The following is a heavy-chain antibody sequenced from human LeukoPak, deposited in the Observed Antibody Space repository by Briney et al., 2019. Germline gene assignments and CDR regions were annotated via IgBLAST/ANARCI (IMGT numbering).Heavy chain of an antibody. CDR2: IYYSGST. D-gene: IGHD1-26*01. V-gene: IGHV4-59*12. CDR3: ARMEEWELDAFDI. Sequence: SETLSLTCTVSGGSISSYYWSWIRQPPGKGLEWIGYIYYSGSTNYNPSLKSRVTISVDTSKNQFSLKLSSVTAADTAEYYCARMEEWELDAFDIWGQGTMVTVSS. J-gene: IGHJ3*02. CDR1: GGSISSYY.